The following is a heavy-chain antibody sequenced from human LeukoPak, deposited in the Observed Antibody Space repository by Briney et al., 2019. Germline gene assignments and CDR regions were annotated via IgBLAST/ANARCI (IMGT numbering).Heavy chain of an antibody. V-gene: IGHV4-4*02. Sequence: PSGTLSLTCAVSGGSISSSNWWSWIRQPPGKGLEWIGEINHSGSTNYNPSLKSRVTISVDTSKNQFSLKLSSVTAADTAVYYCASHSSSWPTNWFDPWGQGTLVTVSS. D-gene: IGHD6-13*01. CDR1: GGSISSSNW. J-gene: IGHJ5*02. CDR2: INHSGST. CDR3: ASHSSSWPTNWFDP.